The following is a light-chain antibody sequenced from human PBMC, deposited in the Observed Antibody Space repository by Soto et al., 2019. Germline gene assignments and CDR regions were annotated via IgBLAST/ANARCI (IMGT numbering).Light chain of an antibody. CDR2: AAS. J-gene: IGKJ5*01. CDR1: QGISSY. CDR3: PQLGNYPIT. V-gene: IGKV1-9*01. Sequence: IQLTQSPSSLSASVGDRVTITCRASQGISSYLAWYQQEPGKAPKLPIYAASTLQTGVPSRFSGSGSGTDFTLTISSLQPEDFATYYCPQLGNYPITFGQGTRLEIK.